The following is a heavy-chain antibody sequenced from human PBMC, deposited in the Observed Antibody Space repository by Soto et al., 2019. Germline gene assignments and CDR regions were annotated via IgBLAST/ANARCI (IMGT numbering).Heavy chain of an antibody. J-gene: IGHJ6*02. CDR3: ARVGGEWLFTIYGMDV. CDR2: ISYDGSNK. D-gene: IGHD3-3*01. V-gene: IGHV3-30-3*01. CDR1: GFTFISYA. Sequence: GGSLRLSCAASGFTFISYAMHWVRQAPGKGLEWVAVISYDGSNKYYADSVKGRFTISRDNSKNTLYLQMNSLRAEDTAVYYCARVGGEWLFTIYGMDVWGQGTTVTVSS.